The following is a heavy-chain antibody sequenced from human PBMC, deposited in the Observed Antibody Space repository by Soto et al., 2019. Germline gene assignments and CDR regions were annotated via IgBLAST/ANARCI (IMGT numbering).Heavy chain of an antibody. CDR1: GFTFSSYW. D-gene: IGHD3-10*01. V-gene: IGHV3-7*01. J-gene: IGHJ4*02. CDR3: ARVPSAVFRGVIKDDY. Sequence: GGSLRLSCAASGFTFSSYWMSWVRQAPGKGLEWVANIKQDGSEKYYVDSVKGRFTISRDNAKNSLYLQMNSLRAEDTAVYYCARVPSAVFRGVIKDDYWDQGTLVTVSS. CDR2: IKQDGSEK.